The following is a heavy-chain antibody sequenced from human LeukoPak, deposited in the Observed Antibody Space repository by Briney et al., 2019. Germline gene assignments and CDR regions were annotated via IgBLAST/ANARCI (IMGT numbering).Heavy chain of an antibody. CDR2: IDKDGNEI. J-gene: IGHJ4*02. V-gene: IGHV3-7*01. D-gene: IGHD1-1*01. CDR3: VTDGDKWNDFEY. Sequence: GGSLRLSCAASGLSIRNFWMHWVRQAPGKGLEWVAIIDKDGNEIKYVDSVKGRFTLSRDNARNSVYLQMNSLTTEDTALYYCVTDGDKWNDFEYWGQGTLVTVSS. CDR1: GLSIRNFW.